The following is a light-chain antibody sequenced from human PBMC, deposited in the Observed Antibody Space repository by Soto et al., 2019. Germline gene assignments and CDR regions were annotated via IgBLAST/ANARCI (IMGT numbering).Light chain of an antibody. CDR1: QGIDTT. Sequence: ILLSHSPSSLSASVGDRVTLTCLASQGIDTTLAWYQQKPGKAPKLLIYAASNFQSGVPSRFSGSGSGTHFTLTISSLQPEDFATYYCQQLHGYPITFGQGTRLEI. V-gene: IGKV1-9*01. CDR2: AAS. J-gene: IGKJ5*01. CDR3: QQLHGYPIT.